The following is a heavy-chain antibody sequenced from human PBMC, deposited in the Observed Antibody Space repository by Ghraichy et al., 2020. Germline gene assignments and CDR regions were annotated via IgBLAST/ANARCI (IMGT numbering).Heavy chain of an antibody. D-gene: IGHD6-19*01. CDR2: ISSSSSYI. J-gene: IGHJ4*02. CDR1: GFTFSSYS. CDR3: ARDRRVAEVFDY. V-gene: IGHV3-21*01. Sequence: GGSLRLSCAASGFTFSSYSMNWVRQAPGKGLEWVSSISSSSSYIYYADSVKGRFTISRDNAKNSLYLQMNSLRAEDTAVYYCARDRRVAEVFDYWGQGTLVTVSS.